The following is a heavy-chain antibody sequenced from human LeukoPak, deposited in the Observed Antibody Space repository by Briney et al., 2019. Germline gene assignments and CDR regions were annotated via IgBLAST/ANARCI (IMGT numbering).Heavy chain of an antibody. Sequence: SGTLSLTCAVSGGSISSSNWWSWVRHTPGKGLEWIGEIYHSGSTNYNPSLKSRVTISVDKSKNQFSLKLSSVTAADTAVYYCARDGSYYDSQGNWFDPWGQGTVVTVYS. CDR3: ARDGSYYDSQGNWFDP. CDR1: GGSISSSNW. CDR2: IYHSGST. D-gene: IGHD3-22*01. V-gene: IGHV4-4*02. J-gene: IGHJ5*02.